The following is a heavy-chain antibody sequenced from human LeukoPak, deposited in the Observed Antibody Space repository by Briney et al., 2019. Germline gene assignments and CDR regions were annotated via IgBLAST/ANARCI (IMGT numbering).Heavy chain of an antibody. Sequence: PSGTLSLTCAVSGGSISSSNWWSWVRQPPGKGLEWIGEIYHSGSTNYNPSLKSRVTISVDTSKNQFSLKLSSVTAADTAVYYCARISLYYDILTGPFDYWGQGTLVTVSS. CDR1: GGSISSSNW. J-gene: IGHJ4*02. D-gene: IGHD3-9*01. CDR2: IYHSGST. CDR3: ARISLYYDILTGPFDY. V-gene: IGHV4-4*02.